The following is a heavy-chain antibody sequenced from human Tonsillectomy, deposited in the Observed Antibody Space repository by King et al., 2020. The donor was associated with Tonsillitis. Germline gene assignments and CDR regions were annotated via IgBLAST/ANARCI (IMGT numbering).Heavy chain of an antibody. CDR1: GFTFSNFA. CDR2: ISYDGSNK. D-gene: IGHD1-1*01. J-gene: IGHJ4*02. V-gene: IGHV3-30*04. Sequence: VQLVEPGGGVVQPGRSLRLSCAASGFTFSNFAMHWVRQAPGKGLEWVAIISYDGSNKYYADSVKGRFTISRDNSKNKMYVQMNSLRVEDTAVYYCARDLMSGDWNDPLGYFDYWGQGTLVTVSS. CDR3: ARDLMSGDWNDPLGYFDY.